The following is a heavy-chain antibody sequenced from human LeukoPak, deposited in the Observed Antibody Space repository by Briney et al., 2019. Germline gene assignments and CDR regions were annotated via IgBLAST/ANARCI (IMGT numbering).Heavy chain of an antibody. CDR1: GFTFSSYS. J-gene: IGHJ6*03. CDR3: ARAGGHWRANYYMDV. D-gene: IGHD3-3*01. Sequence: GGSLRLSCAASGFTFSSYSMNWVRQAPGKGLEWVSSISSSSSYIYYADSVKGRFTISRDNAKYSLYLQMNSLRAEDTAVYYCARAGGHWRANYYMDVWGKGTTVTVSS. V-gene: IGHV3-21*01. CDR2: ISSSSSYI.